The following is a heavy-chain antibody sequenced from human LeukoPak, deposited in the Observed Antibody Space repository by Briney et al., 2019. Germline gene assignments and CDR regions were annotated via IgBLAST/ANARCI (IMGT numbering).Heavy chain of an antibody. D-gene: IGHD3-22*01. CDR1: GGSISGYY. J-gene: IGHJ4*02. V-gene: IGHV4-4*07. CDR2: IHTSGST. CDR3: ARGDDSSGQGW. Sequence: SETLSPTCTVSGGSISGYYWSWIRQPAGKGLEWIGRIHTSGSTNYNPSLRSRVTMSVDTSKNQFSLKLSSVTAADTAVYYCARGDDSSGQGWWGQGTLVTVFS.